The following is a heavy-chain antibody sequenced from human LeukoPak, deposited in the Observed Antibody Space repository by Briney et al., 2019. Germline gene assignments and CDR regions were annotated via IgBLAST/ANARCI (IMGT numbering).Heavy chain of an antibody. J-gene: IGHJ3*02. Sequence: TPSETLSLTCTVSGGSISSSTYYWGWIRQPPGKGLEWIGSIYYSGSTYYNPSLKSRVTISVDTSKNQFSLKLSSVTAADTAVYYCAGLLDARAAFDIWGQGTMVTVSS. CDR2: IYYSGST. CDR3: AGLLDARAAFDI. CDR1: GGSISSSTYY. D-gene: IGHD1-1*01. V-gene: IGHV4-39*01.